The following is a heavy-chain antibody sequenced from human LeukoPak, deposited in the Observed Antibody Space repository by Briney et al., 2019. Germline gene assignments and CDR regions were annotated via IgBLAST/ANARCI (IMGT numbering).Heavy chain of an antibody. CDR3: AKGMTTVTTFSPFDY. Sequence: SVKHRFTISRDNTKNLLYLEMNSLRAEDTAVYYCAKGMTTVTTFSPFDYWGQGTLVTVSS. D-gene: IGHD4-17*01. V-gene: IGHV3-23*01. J-gene: IGHJ4*02.